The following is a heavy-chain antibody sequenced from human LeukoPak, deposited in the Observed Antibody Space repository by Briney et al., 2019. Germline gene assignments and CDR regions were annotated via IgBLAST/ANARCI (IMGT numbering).Heavy chain of an antibody. CDR2: ISYDGSNK. V-gene: IGHV3-30*03. D-gene: IGHD1-1*01. CDR1: GFTFSSYS. J-gene: IGHJ4*02. Sequence: PGRSLRLSCAASGFTFSSYSMHWVRQAPGKGLEWVAVISYDGSNKYYADSVKGRFTISRDNSKNTLYLQMNSLRAEDTAVYYCASLQDYWGQGTLVTVSS. CDR3: ASLQDY.